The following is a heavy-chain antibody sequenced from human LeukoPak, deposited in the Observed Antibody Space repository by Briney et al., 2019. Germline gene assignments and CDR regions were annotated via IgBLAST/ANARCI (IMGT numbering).Heavy chain of an antibody. V-gene: IGHV4-34*01. CDR1: GGSFSGYY. J-gene: IGHJ4*02. CDR3: ARGRLYYYGSGSYYFDY. D-gene: IGHD3-10*01. CDR2: INHSGST. Sequence: SETLSLTCAVYGGSFSGYYWSWIRQPPGKGLEWIGEINHSGSTNYNPSLKTRVTISVDTPKNQFSLKLSSVTAADTAVYYCARGRLYYYGSGSYYFDYWGQGTLVTVYS.